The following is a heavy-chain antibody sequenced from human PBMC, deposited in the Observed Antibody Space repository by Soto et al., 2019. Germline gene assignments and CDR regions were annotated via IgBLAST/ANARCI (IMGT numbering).Heavy chain of an antibody. J-gene: IGHJ6*02. V-gene: IGHV4-30-4*01. CDR3: ATVGGGSFGPFSYYYGMDV. CDR2: IYYSGST. Sequence: SETLSLTCTVSGGSISSGDYYWSWIRQPPGKGLEWIGYIYYSGSTYYNPSLKSRVTISVDTSKNQFSLKLSSVTAADTAVYYCATVGGGSFGPFSYYYGMDVWGQGTTVPVSS. CDR1: GGSISSGDYY. D-gene: IGHD2-15*01.